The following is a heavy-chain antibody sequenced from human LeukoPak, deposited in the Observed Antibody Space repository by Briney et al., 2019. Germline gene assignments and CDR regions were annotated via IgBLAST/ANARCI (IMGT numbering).Heavy chain of an antibody. CDR1: GYLFTSYW. CDR2: IYPGDSDT. V-gene: IGHV5-51*01. Sequence: GGPLQISCKGSGYLFTSYWIGGVRRLTGKGLERMGIIYPGDSDTRYSPSFQGQVTISADKSISTAYLQWSSLKASDTAMYYCARRSSWYEIDYWGQGTLVTVSS. D-gene: IGHD6-13*01. CDR3: ARRSSWYEIDY. J-gene: IGHJ4*02.